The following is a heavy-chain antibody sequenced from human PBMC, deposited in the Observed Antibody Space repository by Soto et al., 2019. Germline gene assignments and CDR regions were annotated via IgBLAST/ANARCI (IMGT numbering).Heavy chain of an antibody. CDR3: ARGGYSSTWSNLLDRSGLDV. CDR1: RVAFSKFI. D-gene: IGHD6-13*01. J-gene: IGHJ6*02. Sequence: QAQLEQSGGEVKKPGSSVKVSCKASRVAFSKFIVTWVRQAPGLGLEWVGGIIPVFGTANYAQKFQGRVTITADTSTYTVYMELSGLRSGDTAVYYCARGGYSSTWSNLLDRSGLDVWGQGTTVTVSS. CDR2: IIPVFGTA. V-gene: IGHV1-69*06.